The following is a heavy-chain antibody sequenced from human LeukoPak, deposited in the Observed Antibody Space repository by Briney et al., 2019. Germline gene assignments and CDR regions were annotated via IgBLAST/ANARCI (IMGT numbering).Heavy chain of an antibody. CDR3: AGRWNYYYGMDV. CDR2: IYYSGST. Sequence: SETLSLTCTVYGCSISSSSYYWGWIRQPSGKGLEWIGSIYYSGSTYYNPSLKSRVNISVDTSKNQFSLKLSSVTAADMAVYDCAGRWNYYYGMDVWGQGTTDTVSS. V-gene: IGHV4-39*07. D-gene: IGHD1-1*01. CDR1: GCSISSSSYY. J-gene: IGHJ6*02.